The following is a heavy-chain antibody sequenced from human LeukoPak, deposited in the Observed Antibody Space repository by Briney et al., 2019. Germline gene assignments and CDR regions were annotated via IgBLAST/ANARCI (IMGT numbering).Heavy chain of an antibody. Sequence: GASVKVSCKASGGTFSSYAISWVRQAPGQGLEWMGGIIPIFGTANYAQKLQGRVTMTTDTSTSTAYMELRSLRSDDTAVYYCARFLWSGYADYWGQGTLVTVSS. D-gene: IGHD3-3*01. V-gene: IGHV1-69*05. CDR3: ARFLWSGYADY. CDR1: GGTFSSYA. J-gene: IGHJ4*02. CDR2: IIPIFGTA.